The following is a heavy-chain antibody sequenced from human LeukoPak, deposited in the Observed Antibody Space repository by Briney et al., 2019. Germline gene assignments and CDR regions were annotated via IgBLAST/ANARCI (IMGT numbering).Heavy chain of an antibody. Sequence: ASVKVSCKASGYTFTSYGITWVRQAPGQGLEWMGWISTYNGNTNNVQKLQGRVTMTTDTSTSTAYMELRSLRSDDTAVYYCARAFLAAAGNAFDIWGQGTMVTVSS. J-gene: IGHJ3*02. CDR2: ISTYNGNT. D-gene: IGHD6-13*01. V-gene: IGHV1-18*01. CDR3: ARAFLAAAGNAFDI. CDR1: GYTFTSYG.